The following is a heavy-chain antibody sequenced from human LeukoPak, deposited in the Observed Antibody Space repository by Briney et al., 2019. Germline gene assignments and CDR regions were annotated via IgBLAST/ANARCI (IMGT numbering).Heavy chain of an antibody. CDR1: GFTFSDYS. CDR2: ISRNSRHV. Sequence: GGSLRLSCAASGFTFSDYSMNWVRPAPGKGLEWVSSISRNSRHVYYGGSVWGRFTISRDDARNPLFLEMNSLRAEDMAVYYCVRDFMGMGGTTAYLHYWGQGTLVTVSS. J-gene: IGHJ1*01. V-gene: IGHV3-21*01. D-gene: IGHD1-26*01. CDR3: VRDFMGMGGTTAYLHY.